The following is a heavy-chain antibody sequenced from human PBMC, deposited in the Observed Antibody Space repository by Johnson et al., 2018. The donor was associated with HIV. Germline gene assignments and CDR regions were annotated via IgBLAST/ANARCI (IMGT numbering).Heavy chain of an antibody. D-gene: IGHD2-21*02. CDR1: GFTFSSYD. V-gene: IGHV3-13*01. Sequence: VQLVESGGGVVQPGRSLRLSCAASGFTFSSYDMHWVRQATGKGLEWVSAIGTAGDTYYPGSVKGRFTISRENAKNSLYLQMNSLRAEDTAVYYCARDSAYCGGDCHDAFDIWGQGTMVTVSS. J-gene: IGHJ3*02. CDR3: ARDSAYCGGDCHDAFDI. CDR2: IGTAGDT.